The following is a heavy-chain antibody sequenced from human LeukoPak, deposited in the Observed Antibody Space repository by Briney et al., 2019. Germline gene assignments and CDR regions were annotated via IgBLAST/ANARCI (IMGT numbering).Heavy chain of an antibody. J-gene: IGHJ6*03. V-gene: IGHV4-34*01. Sequence: TSETLSLTCAVYGGSFSGYYWSWIRQPPGKGLEWIGETYHSGSTNHNPSLKSRVTISLDTSKNQFSLKLSSVTAADTAVYYCARGRRIVVVLGTTRTHRDYYMDVWGKGTTVAVSS. CDR3: ARGRRIVVVLGTTRTHRDYYMDV. CDR2: TYHSGST. CDR1: GGSFSGYY. D-gene: IGHD2-15*01.